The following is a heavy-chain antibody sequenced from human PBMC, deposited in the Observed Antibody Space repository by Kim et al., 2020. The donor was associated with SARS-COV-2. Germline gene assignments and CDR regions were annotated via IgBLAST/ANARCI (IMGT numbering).Heavy chain of an antibody. Sequence: SETLSLTCAVYGGSFSGYYWSWIRQPPGKGLEWIGEINHSGSTNYNPSLKSRVTISVDTSKNQFSLKLSSVTAADTAVYYCARCCQRVYYYYGMDVWGQGTTVTVSS. CDR1: GGSFSGYY. CDR2: INHSGST. J-gene: IGHJ6*02. CDR3: ARCCQRVYYYYGMDV. V-gene: IGHV4-34*01. D-gene: IGHD1-1*01.